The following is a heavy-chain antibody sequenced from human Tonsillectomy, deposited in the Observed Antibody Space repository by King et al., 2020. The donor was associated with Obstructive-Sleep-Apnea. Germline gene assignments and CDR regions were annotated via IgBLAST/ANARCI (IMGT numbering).Heavy chain of an antibody. CDR1: GFTFDDYA. CDR2: ITWDGGST. CDR3: ARGASSDYYYYAMDV. J-gene: IGHJ6*02. Sequence: VQLVESGGVVVQPGGSLRLSCAASGFTFDDYAMHWVRQAPGKGLEWVSFITWDGGSTYYADSVKGRFTISRDDSKNSLYLQMNSLRAEDTALYYCARGASSDYYYYAMDVWGQGTTVTVSS. V-gene: IGHV3-43D*03. D-gene: IGHD6-6*01.